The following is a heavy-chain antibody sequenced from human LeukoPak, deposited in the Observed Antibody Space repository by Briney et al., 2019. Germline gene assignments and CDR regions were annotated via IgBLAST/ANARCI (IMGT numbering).Heavy chain of an antibody. J-gene: IGHJ4*02. Sequence: GGSLRLSCDASGFTFRTYWMTWVRQAPGKGLEWVANIKQDGREQNYVDSVKGRFTISRDNAKNSLYLQMNSLRAEDTAVYYCARDAGNSGYDLFDYWGQGNLVTVSS. D-gene: IGHD5-12*01. CDR2: IKQDGREQ. V-gene: IGHV3-7*05. CDR3: ARDAGNSGYDLFDY. CDR1: GFTFRTYW.